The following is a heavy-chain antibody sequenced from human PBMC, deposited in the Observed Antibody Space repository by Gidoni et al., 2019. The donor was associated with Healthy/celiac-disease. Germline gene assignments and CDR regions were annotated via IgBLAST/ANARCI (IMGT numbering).Heavy chain of an antibody. J-gene: IGHJ5*02. CDR1: GGSISSGSYY. CDR3: ARAPPGGSGEGWFDP. CDR2: IYTSGST. D-gene: IGHD2-15*01. Sequence: QVQLQESGPGLVKPSQTLSLTCTVSGGSISSGSYYWSWIRQPAGKGLEWIGRIYTSGSTNYNPSLKSRVTISVDTSKNQFSLKLSSVTAADTAVYYCARAPPGGSGEGWFDPWGQGTLVTVSS. V-gene: IGHV4-61*02.